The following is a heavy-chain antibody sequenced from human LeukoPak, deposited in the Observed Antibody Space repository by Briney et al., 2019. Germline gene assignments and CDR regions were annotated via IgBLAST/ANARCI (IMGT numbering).Heavy chain of an antibody. CDR3: ASLGPINWNYESYYYYMDV. CDR1: GYTFTGYY. Sequence: GASVKVSCKASGYTFTGYYMHWVRQAPGQGLEWMGWINPNSGGTNYAQKFQGRVTMTRDTSISTAYMELSRLRSDDTAVYYCASLGPINWNYESYYYYMDVWGKGTTVTVSS. CDR2: INPNSGGT. V-gene: IGHV1-2*02. D-gene: IGHD1-7*01. J-gene: IGHJ6*03.